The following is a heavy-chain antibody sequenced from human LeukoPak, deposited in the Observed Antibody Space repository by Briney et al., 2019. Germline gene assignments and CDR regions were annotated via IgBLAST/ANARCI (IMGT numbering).Heavy chain of an antibody. V-gene: IGHV3-30*18. J-gene: IGHJ4*02. CDR3: AKDEWELPLALDY. Sequence: GGSLRLSCAASGFTFSSYGMHWVHQAPGKGLEWVAVISYDGSNKYYADSVKGRFTISRDNSKNTLYLQMNSLRAEDTAVYYCAKDEWELPLALDYWGQGTLVTVSS. D-gene: IGHD1-26*01. CDR2: ISYDGSNK. CDR1: GFTFSSYG.